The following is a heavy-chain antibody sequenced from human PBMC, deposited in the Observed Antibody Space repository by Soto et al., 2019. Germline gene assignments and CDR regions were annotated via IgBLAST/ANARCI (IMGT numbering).Heavy chain of an antibody. CDR2: TYYRSKWYN. Sequence: SQTLSLTCAISGDSVSSNSAAWNWIRQSPSRGLEWLGRTYYRSKWYNDYAVSVKSRITINPDTSKNQFSLQLNSVAPEDTAVYYCARERYSSSSYYYYGMDVWGQGTTVTVSS. CDR1: GDSVSSNSAA. CDR3: ARERYSSSSYYYYGMDV. V-gene: IGHV6-1*01. J-gene: IGHJ6*02. D-gene: IGHD6-6*01.